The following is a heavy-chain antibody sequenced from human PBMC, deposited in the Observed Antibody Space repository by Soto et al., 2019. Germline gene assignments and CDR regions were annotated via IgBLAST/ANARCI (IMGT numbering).Heavy chain of an antibody. D-gene: IGHD5-12*01. CDR1: GFTFSSYD. V-gene: IGHV3-13*01. J-gene: IGHJ4*02. CDR3: ARGSIEMATRYYFDY. Sequence: RSLSCAASGFTFSSYDMHWVRQATGKGLEWVSAIGTAGDTYYPGSVKGRFTISRENAKNSLYLQMNSLRAGDTAVYYCARGSIEMATRYYFDYWGQGTLVSVSS. CDR2: IGTAGDT.